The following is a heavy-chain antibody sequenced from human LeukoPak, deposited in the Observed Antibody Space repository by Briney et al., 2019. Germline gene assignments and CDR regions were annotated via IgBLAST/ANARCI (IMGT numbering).Heavy chain of an antibody. CDR2: TGTSGRYV. Sequence: PGGSLTLSCAASGFTFSNYGGNWVRQAPGQALELVSFTGTSGRYVYYGVSVKGRFTISRDNAKNLLFLQMNGLRAEDTALYYCARGRSITLLRGVAMSDGFDIWGQGAMVAVSS. J-gene: IGHJ3*02. D-gene: IGHD3-10*01. CDR1: GFTFSNYG. V-gene: IGHV3-21*06. CDR3: ARGRSITLLRGVAMSDGFDI.